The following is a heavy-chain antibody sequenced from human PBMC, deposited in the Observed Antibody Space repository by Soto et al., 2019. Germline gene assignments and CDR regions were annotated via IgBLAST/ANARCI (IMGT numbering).Heavy chain of an antibody. J-gene: IGHJ4*02. V-gene: IGHV4-30-2*01. D-gene: IGHD4-17*01. CDR3: ARETGPDGVFEY. CDR1: GGSISSGGYS. Sequence: SETLSLTCAVSGGSISSGGYSCRWIRQPPGKGLEWIGYIYHSVSTYYNPSLKSRVTIPVDRSKNQFSLKLSSVTAADTAVYYCARETGPDGVFEYWGQGTLVTVSS. CDR2: IYHSVST.